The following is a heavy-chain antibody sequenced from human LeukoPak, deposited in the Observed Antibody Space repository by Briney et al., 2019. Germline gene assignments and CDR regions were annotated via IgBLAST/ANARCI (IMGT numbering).Heavy chain of an antibody. V-gene: IGHV3-53*01. Sequence: GGSLRLSWAASGFTVSSNYMSWVRQAPGKGLEWVSIIYSGGSTYYADSVKGRFTVSRDNSKNTLYLQMNSLRAEDTAVYYCARGDGHFDYWGQGTLVTVSS. J-gene: IGHJ4*02. CDR3: ARGDGHFDY. CDR2: IYSGGST. CDR1: GFTVSSNY. D-gene: IGHD5-24*01.